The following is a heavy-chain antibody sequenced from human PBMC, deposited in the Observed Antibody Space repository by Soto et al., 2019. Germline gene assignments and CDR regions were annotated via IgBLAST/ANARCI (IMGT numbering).Heavy chain of an antibody. J-gene: IGHJ4*02. V-gene: IGHV3-21*01. CDR3: ARDSKDQLLLLGGFDY. CDR2: IISSSSYI. D-gene: IGHD2-15*01. CDR1: GFTFSSYS. Sequence: GGSLRLSCAASGFTFSSYSMNWVRQAPGKGLEWVSSIISSSSYIYYADSVKGRLTISRDNAKNSLYLQMNSLRAEDTAVYYCARDSKDQLLLLGGFDYWGQGTLVTVSS.